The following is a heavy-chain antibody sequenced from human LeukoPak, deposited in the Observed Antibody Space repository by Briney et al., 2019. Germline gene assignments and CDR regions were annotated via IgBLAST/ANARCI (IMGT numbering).Heavy chain of an antibody. V-gene: IGHV3-74*01. CDR1: GFTFTTYW. Sequence: PGGSLRLSCAASGFTFTTYWMHWVRQAPGKGLVWVSRIKSGGSSTTYADSVKGRFTISRDNAKNTLYLQMNSLRAEDTAVYYCARGQQLDLSNWFDPWGQGTLVTVSS. D-gene: IGHD6-13*01. CDR2: IKSGGSST. CDR3: ARGQQLDLSNWFDP. J-gene: IGHJ5*02.